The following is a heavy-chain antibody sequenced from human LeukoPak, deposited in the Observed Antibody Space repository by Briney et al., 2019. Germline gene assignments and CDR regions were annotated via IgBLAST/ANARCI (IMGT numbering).Heavy chain of an antibody. CDR1: GGSISSSSYY. V-gene: IGHV4-39*01. J-gene: IGHJ6*03. D-gene: IGHD2-21*01. CDR2: IYYSGST. Sequence: SETLSLTCTVSGGSISSSSYYWGWIRQPPGKGLEWIGSIYYSGSTYYNPSLKSRVTISVDTSKNQFSLKLSSVTAADTAVYYCAEHIWFDYYYMDVWGKGTTVTISS. CDR3: AEHIWFDYYYMDV.